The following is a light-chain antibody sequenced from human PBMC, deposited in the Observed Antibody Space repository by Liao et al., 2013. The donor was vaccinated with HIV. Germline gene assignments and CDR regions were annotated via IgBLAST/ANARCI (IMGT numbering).Light chain of an antibody. CDR3: QTWDTGTGV. J-gene: IGLJ1*01. CDR1: ALPKQY. Sequence: SYELTQPPSVSVSPGQTARITCSGDALPKQYAYWYQQKPGQAPVLLIYKDSERPSGIPERFSGSNSGNTATLAISGAQALDEADYYCQTWDTGTGVFGTGTKVTV. CDR2: KDS. V-gene: IGLV3-25*02.